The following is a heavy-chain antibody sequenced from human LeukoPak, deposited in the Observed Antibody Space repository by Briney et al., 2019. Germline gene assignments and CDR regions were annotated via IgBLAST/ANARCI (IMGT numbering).Heavy chain of an antibody. D-gene: IGHD3-16*02. V-gene: IGHV4-4*02. Sequence: SETLSLTCAVSGGSISSSNWWSWVRQPPGKGLEWIGEIYHSGSTNYNPSLKSRVTISVDKSKNQFSLKLSSVTAADTAVYYCASGEVIVNTPLLSWGQGTLVTVSS. CDR1: GGSISSSNW. CDR2: IYHSGST. J-gene: IGHJ4*02. CDR3: ASGEVIVNTPLLS.